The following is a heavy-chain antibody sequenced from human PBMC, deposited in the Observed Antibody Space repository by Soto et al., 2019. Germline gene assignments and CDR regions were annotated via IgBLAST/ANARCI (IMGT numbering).Heavy chain of an antibody. CDR2: ISSSSSYI. D-gene: IGHD2-2*03. CDR3: ARLEVVDIVVVPAAIYAFDI. V-gene: IGHV3-21*01. Sequence: PGGSLRLSCAASGFTFSSYSMNWVRQAPGKGLEWVSSISSSSSYIYYADSVKGRFTISRDNAKNSLYLQMNSLRAEDTAVYYCARLEVVDIVVVPAAIYAFDIWGQGTMVTVSS. CDR1: GFTFSSYS. J-gene: IGHJ3*02.